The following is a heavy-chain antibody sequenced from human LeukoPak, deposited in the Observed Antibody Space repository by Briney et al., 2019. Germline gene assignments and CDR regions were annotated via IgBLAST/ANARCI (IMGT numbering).Heavy chain of an antibody. V-gene: IGHV3-23*01. Sequence: GGSLRLSCAASGFTFNIYAMSWVRQTPGKGLEWVSTIGNTETYYADSVKGRFTISRDNSRNTLYLQMKSLRAEDTAMYYCAKDSIAHNGVYDAFDVWGQGTMVPVSS. CDR1: GFTFNIYA. CDR2: IGNTET. D-gene: IGHD2-21*01. CDR3: AKDSIAHNGVYDAFDV. J-gene: IGHJ3*01.